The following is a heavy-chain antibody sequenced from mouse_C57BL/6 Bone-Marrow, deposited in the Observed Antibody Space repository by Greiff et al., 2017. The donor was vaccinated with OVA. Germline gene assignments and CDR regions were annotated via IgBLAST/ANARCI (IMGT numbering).Heavy chain of an antibody. CDR1: GYTFTSYT. V-gene: IGHV1-4*01. J-gene: IGHJ4*01. Sequence: LQESGAELARPGASVKMSCKASGYTFTSYTMHWVKQRPGQGLEWIGYINPSSGYTKYNQKFKDKATLTADKYSSTAYRQLSILTSEYSAVYYCARFKIFRLRRDYYAMDYWGQGTSVTVSS. CDR3: ARFKIFRLRRDYYAMDY. D-gene: IGHD2-4*01. CDR2: INPSSGYT.